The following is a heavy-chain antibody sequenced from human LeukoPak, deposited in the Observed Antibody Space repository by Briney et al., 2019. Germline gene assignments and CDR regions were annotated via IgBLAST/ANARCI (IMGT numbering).Heavy chain of an antibody. D-gene: IGHD3-16*01. V-gene: IGHV1-8*01. CDR3: ARGAKHIMITPLGY. CDR2: MNPNSGNT. Sequence: GASVKVSGMASGYTFTSYDINWVRQATGQGLEWMGWMNPNSGNTGYAQKFQGRVTMTRNTSISTAYMELSSLRSEDTAVYYCARGAKHIMITPLGYWGQGTLVTVSS. CDR1: GYTFTSYD. J-gene: IGHJ4*02.